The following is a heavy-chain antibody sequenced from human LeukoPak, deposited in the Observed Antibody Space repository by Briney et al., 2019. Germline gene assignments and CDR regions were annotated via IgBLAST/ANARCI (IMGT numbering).Heavy chain of an antibody. V-gene: IGHV4-4*07. J-gene: IGHJ3*02. CDR3: ASLPSLYYYGSGSYQPNDAFDI. Sequence: PSETLSLTCTVSGCSISSYYWSWIRQPAGKGLEWIGRIYTSGSTNYNPSLKSRVTMSVDTSKNQFSLKLSSVTAADTAVYYCASLPSLYYYGSGSYQPNDAFDIWGQGTMVTVSS. D-gene: IGHD3-10*01. CDR1: GCSISSYY. CDR2: IYTSGST.